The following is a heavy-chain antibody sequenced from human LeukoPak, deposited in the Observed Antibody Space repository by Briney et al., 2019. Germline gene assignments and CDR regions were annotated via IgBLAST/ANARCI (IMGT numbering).Heavy chain of an antibody. V-gene: IGHV3-48*01. CDR3: ARDKSIAARRPGYYYYMDV. J-gene: IGHJ6*03. Sequence: PGGSLRLSCAASGFTFSTYNMNWVRQAPGKGLEWVSYISSINTIYYADSVKGRFTISRDNAKNSLYLQMNSLRAEDTAVYYCARDKSIAARRPGYYYYMDVWGKGTTVTVSS. CDR2: ISSINTI. D-gene: IGHD6-6*01. CDR1: GFTFSTYN.